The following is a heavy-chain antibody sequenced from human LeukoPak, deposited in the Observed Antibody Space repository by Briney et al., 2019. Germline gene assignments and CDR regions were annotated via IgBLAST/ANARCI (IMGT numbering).Heavy chain of an antibody. CDR3: AKVSLFMTNDAFDI. Sequence: GGSLRLSCAASGFAFNSYGMHWVRQTPDKGLEWVAFIRYDGSNKYYADSVKGRFTISRDNSKNTLYLQMNSLRAEDTAVYYCAKVSLFMTNDAFDIWGQGTMVTVSS. V-gene: IGHV3-30*02. CDR1: GFAFNSYG. D-gene: IGHD3-3*02. CDR2: IRYDGSNK. J-gene: IGHJ3*02.